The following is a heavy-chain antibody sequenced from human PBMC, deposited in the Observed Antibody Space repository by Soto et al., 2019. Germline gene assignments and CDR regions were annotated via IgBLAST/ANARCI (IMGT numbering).Heavy chain of an antibody. V-gene: IGHV3-15*01. Sequence: LRLSCAASGFTFSNAWMSWVRQAPGKGLEWVGRIKSKTDGGTTDCAAPVKGRFTISRDDSKNTLYLQMNSLKTEDTAVYYCTTGIGYGPFDYWGQGTLVTVSS. D-gene: IGHD6-13*01. J-gene: IGHJ4*02. CDR3: TTGIGYGPFDY. CDR2: IKSKTDGGTT. CDR1: GFTFSNAW.